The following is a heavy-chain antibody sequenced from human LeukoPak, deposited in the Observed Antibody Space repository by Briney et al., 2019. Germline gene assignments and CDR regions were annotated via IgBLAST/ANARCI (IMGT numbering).Heavy chain of an antibody. Sequence: ASVKVSCKASGYSFTSNYIHWVRQAPGQGLEWMGMIYPRDGSTSYAQKFQGRVTVTRDTSTSTVHMELSGLRSEDTAVYYCARDQEAFDCRGQGTLVTVSS. V-gene: IGHV1-46*01. CDR2: IYPRDGST. CDR3: ARDQEAFDC. J-gene: IGHJ4*02. CDR1: GYSFTSNY.